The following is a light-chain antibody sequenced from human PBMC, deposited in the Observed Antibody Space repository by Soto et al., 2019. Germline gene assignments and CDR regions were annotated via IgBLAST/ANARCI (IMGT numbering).Light chain of an antibody. V-gene: IGLV2-23*01. CDR2: EGS. CDR1: SSDVGSSNL. Sequence: QSALTQPASVSGSPGQSITISCTGTSSDVGSSNLVSWYQQHPGKAPKLMIYEGSKRPSGVSDRFSGSKTGNTASLTISGLQAEDEGDYYCCSNAGSSTWVFGGGTKLTV. CDR3: CSNAGSSTWV. J-gene: IGLJ3*02.